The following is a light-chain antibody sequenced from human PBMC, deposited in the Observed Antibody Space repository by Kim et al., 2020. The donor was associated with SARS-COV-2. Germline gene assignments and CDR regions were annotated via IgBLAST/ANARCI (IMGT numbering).Light chain of an antibody. CDR1: TGAVTSDFY. V-gene: IGLV7-43*01. CDR2: STS. CDR3: LLFYGGAWM. J-gene: IGLJ3*02. Sequence: PGGTVTRTWASSTGAVTSDFYANWFQHKPGQAPRALIHSTSNKRSWTPARFSCSLLGGKAALTLSAVQPEDEAEYYCLLFYGGAWMFGGGTQLTVL.